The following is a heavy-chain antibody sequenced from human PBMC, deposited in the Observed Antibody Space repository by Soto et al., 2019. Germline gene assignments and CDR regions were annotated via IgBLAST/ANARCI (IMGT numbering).Heavy chain of an antibody. J-gene: IGHJ3*02. Sequence: SVKVSCKASGGTFSSYAISWVRRAPGQGLEWMGGIIPIFGTANYAQKFQGRVTITADESTSTAYMELSSLRSEDTAVYYCARDKDIVVVPAAQGRAFDIWGQGTMVTVSS. V-gene: IGHV1-69*13. CDR3: ARDKDIVVVPAAQGRAFDI. CDR1: GGTFSSYA. D-gene: IGHD2-2*01. CDR2: IIPIFGTA.